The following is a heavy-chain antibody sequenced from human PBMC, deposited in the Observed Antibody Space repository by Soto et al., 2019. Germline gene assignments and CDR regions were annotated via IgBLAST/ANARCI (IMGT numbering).Heavy chain of an antibody. CDR2: IYYSGST. CDR3: ARRYGDCFDY. J-gene: IGHJ4*02. CDR1: GGSISSYY. V-gene: IGHV4-59*08. D-gene: IGHD4-17*01. Sequence: SETLSLTCTVSGGSISSYYWSWIRQPPGKGLEWIGYIYYSGSTNYNPSLKSRVTISVDTSKNQFSLNLSSVTAADTAVYYCARRYGDCFDYWGQGTLVTVSS.